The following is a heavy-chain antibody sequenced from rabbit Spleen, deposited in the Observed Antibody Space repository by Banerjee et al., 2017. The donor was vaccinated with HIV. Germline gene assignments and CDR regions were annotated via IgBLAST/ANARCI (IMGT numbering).Heavy chain of an antibody. Sequence: QSLEESGGDLVKPGASLTLTCTASGGSFSISSYMCCVRQAPGKGLEWIACINAVTGKAVYPNWAQGRFTFSKTSSTTVTLQMTSLTAADTATYFCARDLVGVIGWNFAWWGQGTLVTVS. CDR3: ARDLVGVIGWNFAW. J-gene: IGHJ4*01. D-gene: IGHD5-1*01. V-gene: IGHV1S40*01. CDR2: INAVTGKA. CDR1: GGSFSISSY.